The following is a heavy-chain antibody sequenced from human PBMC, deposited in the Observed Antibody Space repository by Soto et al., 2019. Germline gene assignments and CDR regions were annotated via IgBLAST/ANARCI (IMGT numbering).Heavy chain of an antibody. D-gene: IGHD3-3*01. CDR3: ARGGGVGVAGSAAFDM. CDR2: INPATGAA. V-gene: IGHV1-2*02. Sequence: QLHLVQSGAVVKKPGASVTVSCSASGYPVTAYYMHWVRQAPGRGLEWMGGINPATGAAKYTQTFQGRVHMARDTATSTVFMELSGLTSEDTAVFYLARGGGVGVAGSAAFDMWGQGTLVTVSS. J-gene: IGHJ3*02. CDR1: GYPVTAYY.